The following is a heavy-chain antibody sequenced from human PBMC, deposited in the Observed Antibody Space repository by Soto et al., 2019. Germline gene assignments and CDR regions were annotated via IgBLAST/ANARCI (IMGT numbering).Heavy chain of an antibody. Sequence: GGSLRLSCAASGFTFSSYGMHWVRQAPGKGLEWVAVISYDGSNKYYADSVKGRFTISRDNSKNTLYLQMNSLRAEDTAVYYCAKDPYPLGDCSGGSCQYYFDYWGQGTLVTVSS. V-gene: IGHV3-30*18. CDR3: AKDPYPLGDCSGGSCQYYFDY. J-gene: IGHJ4*02. CDR2: ISYDGSNK. CDR1: GFTFSSYG. D-gene: IGHD2-15*01.